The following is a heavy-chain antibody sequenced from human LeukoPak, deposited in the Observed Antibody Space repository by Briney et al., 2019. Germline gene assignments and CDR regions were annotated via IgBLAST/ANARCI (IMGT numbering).Heavy chain of an antibody. D-gene: IGHD5-12*01. CDR1: GFTFSSYG. J-gene: IGHJ4*02. V-gene: IGHV3-21*01. CDR2: ISTSSSYI. Sequence: GGSLRLSCAASGFTFSSYGMNRVRQAPGKGLEWVSSISTSSSYIYYADSMKGRFTISRDNAKNSLYLQMNSLRAEDTAVYYCARVEGNIVTTTEGYFDYWGQGTLVTVSS. CDR3: ARVEGNIVTTTEGYFDY.